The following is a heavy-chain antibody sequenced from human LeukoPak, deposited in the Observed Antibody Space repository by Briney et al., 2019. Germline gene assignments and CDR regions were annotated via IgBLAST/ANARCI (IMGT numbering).Heavy chain of an antibody. Sequence: HSQTLSLTCTVSGGSISSRSYYWGWIRQPPGKGLEWIGSIYFSGSTYHNSSLKSRVTISVDTSQNQLSLKLSSVTAADTAVYYCAGIFGYSYGKVDYWGQGTLVTVSS. CDR2: IYFSGST. V-gene: IGHV4-39*01. CDR3: AGIFGYSYGKVDY. D-gene: IGHD5-18*01. CDR1: GGSISSRSYY. J-gene: IGHJ4*02.